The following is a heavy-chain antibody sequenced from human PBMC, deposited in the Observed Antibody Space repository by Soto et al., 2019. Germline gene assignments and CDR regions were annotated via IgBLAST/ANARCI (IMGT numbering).Heavy chain of an antibody. D-gene: IGHD3-22*01. CDR1: GFTFSSYG. V-gene: IGHV3-64*02. CDR3: ARIFYHSGGHYYDY. Sequence: PGGSLRLSCAASGFTFSSYGMHWVRQAPGKGLEYVSAIRSDGNDKYYADSVKGRFTISRDNSKNTLFLQMDSLRTEDMAVYYCARIFYHSGGHYYDYWGQGTLVTVLL. CDR2: IRSDGNDK. J-gene: IGHJ4*02.